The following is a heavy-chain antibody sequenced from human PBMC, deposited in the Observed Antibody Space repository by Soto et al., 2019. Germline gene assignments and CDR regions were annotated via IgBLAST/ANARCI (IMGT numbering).Heavy chain of an antibody. Sequence: QVQLQESGPGLVKPSQTLSLTCTVSGGSISSGDYYWSWIRQPPGKGLEWIGYIYYSGSTYYNPSLERRVTISVDTSKNQFSLKLSSVTAADPAVYYCAREDWDYGETEYWGQGTLVTVSS. CDR2: IYYSGST. CDR1: GGSISSGDYY. V-gene: IGHV4-30-4*01. D-gene: IGHD4-17*01. CDR3: AREDWDYGETEY. J-gene: IGHJ4*02.